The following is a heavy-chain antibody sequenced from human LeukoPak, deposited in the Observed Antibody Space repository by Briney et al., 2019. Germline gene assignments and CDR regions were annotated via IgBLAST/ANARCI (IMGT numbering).Heavy chain of an antibody. CDR1: GFTFSSYS. Sequence: PGGSLRLSCAASGFTFSSYSMNWVRQAPGKGLEWVSSISSSSSYIYYADSVKGRFTISRDNAKNSLYLQMNSLRAEDTAVYYCAKSYSSSSGLIDYWGQGTLVTVSS. CDR2: ISSSSSYI. CDR3: AKSYSSSSGLIDY. D-gene: IGHD6-6*01. V-gene: IGHV3-21*01. J-gene: IGHJ4*02.